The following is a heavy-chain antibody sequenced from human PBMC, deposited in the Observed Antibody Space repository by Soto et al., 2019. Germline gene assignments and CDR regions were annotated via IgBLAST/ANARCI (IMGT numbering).Heavy chain of an antibody. J-gene: IGHJ6*03. V-gene: IGHV3-23*01. CDR2: ISGSGGST. CDR3: AKSPLTNPPGSYYYYYMDV. CDR1: GFTFSSYA. Sequence: PGGSLRLSCAASGFTFSSYAMSWVRQAPGKGLEWVSAISGSGGSTYYADSVKGRFTISRDNSKNTLYLQMNSLRAEDTAVYYCAKSPLTNPPGSYYYYYMDVWGKGTTVTVSS.